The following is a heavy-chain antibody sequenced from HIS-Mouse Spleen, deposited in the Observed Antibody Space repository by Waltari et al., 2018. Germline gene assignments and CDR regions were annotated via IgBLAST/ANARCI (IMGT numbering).Heavy chain of an antibody. V-gene: IGHV4-39*07. D-gene: IGHD6-13*01. CDR3: AREIPYSSSWYDWYFDL. J-gene: IGHJ2*01. CDR1: GGSISSSSYY. CDR2: IYYSATT. Sequence: QLQLQESGPGLVKPSETLSLTCTVSGGSISSSSYYWGWIRQPPGKGLGWIGSIYYSATTYYNPSLRSPVTIPVDTSRTQFALKLSSVTAADTAVYYCAREIPYSSSWYDWYFDLWGRGTLVTVSS.